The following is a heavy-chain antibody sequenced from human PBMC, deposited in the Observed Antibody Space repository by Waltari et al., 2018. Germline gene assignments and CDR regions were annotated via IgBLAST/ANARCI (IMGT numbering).Heavy chain of an antibody. J-gene: IGHJ4*02. D-gene: IGHD2-15*01. Sequence: EVQLVESGGGLVQPGGSLRLSCAVSGFTLSIYWMGWVRQAPGKGLEGVAGIKEDGGRKDYVDSVKGRFTISRDNAKSTLYLQMNSLRAEDTAVFYCVRNRGWQQFDFWGQGTLVTVSS. CDR2: IKEDGGRK. V-gene: IGHV3-7*01. CDR3: VRNRGWQQFDF. CDR1: GFTLSIYW.